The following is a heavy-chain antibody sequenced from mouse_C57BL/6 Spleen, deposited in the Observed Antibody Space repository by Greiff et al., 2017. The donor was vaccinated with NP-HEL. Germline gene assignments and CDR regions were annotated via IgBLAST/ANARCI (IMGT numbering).Heavy chain of an antibody. J-gene: IGHJ3*01. V-gene: IGHV1-55*01. D-gene: IGHD1-1*01. CDR1: GYTFTSYW. CDR2: IYPGSGST. Sequence: VQLQQPGAELVKPGASVKMSCKASGYTFTSYWITWVKQRPGQGLEWIGDIYPGSGSTNYNEKFKSKATLTVETSSSTAYMQLSSLTSEDSAVFYCARWDYYGSSPWFAYGGQGTLVTVSA. CDR3: ARWDYYGSSPWFAY.